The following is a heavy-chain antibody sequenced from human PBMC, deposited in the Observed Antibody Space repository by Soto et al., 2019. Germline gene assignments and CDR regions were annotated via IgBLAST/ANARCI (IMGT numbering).Heavy chain of an antibody. J-gene: IGHJ4*02. CDR1: GGTFSRYT. V-gene: IGHV1-69*13. Sequence: SVKVSCKASGGTFSRYTISWVRQAPGQGLEWMGGITPMFGTANYAQKFQGRVTIAADESTSTAYMELSRLRSDDTAVYYCARGIARRRYFDYWGQGTLVTVSS. CDR3: ARGIARRRYFDY. D-gene: IGHD6-13*01. CDR2: ITPMFGTA.